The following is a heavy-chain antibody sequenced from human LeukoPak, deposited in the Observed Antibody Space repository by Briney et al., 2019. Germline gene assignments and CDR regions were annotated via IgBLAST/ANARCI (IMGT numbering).Heavy chain of an antibody. V-gene: IGHV4-59*01. J-gene: IGHJ4*02. CDR2: IYYSGST. D-gene: IGHD6-19*01. Sequence: SETLSLTCTVSGGSISSYYWSWIRQPPGKGLEWIGYIYYSGSTNYNPSLKSRVTISVDTSKNQFSLKLSSVTAADTAVYYCARDRARGWVDYWGQGTLVTVSS. CDR1: GGSISSYY. CDR3: ARDRARGWVDY.